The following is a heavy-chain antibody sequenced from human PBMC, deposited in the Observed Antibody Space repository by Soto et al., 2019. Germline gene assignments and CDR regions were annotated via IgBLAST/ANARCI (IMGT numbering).Heavy chain of an antibody. CDR3: LSEGDSLAGYHNLFDP. Sequence: GGSLRLSCTVSGFTFSTYSMNWIRQAPGKGLEWVSYISSSSSTIYYADSVKGRFTISRANAKNSLYLLMNRLRAEDTAVYYCLSEGDSLAGYHNLFDPLGQGTLVTGSS. CDR2: ISSSSSTI. D-gene: IGHD3-9*01. J-gene: IGHJ5*02. CDR1: GFTFSTYS. V-gene: IGHV3-48*01.